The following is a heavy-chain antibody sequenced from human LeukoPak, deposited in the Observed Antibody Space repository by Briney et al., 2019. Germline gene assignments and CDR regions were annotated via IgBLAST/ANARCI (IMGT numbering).Heavy chain of an antibody. D-gene: IGHD3-16*01. CDR2: IYSDGTTT. CDR1: GSTFSSYW. V-gene: IGHV3-74*01. Sequence: PGGSLRLSCAASGSTFSSYWIHWVRQAPGKGLEWVSRIYSDGTTTSYADSVKGRFTISRDNAKNTLYLQMNSLRADDTAVYYCSREQHGGRYFDHWGQGTLVTVSS. J-gene: IGHJ4*02. CDR3: SREQHGGRYFDH.